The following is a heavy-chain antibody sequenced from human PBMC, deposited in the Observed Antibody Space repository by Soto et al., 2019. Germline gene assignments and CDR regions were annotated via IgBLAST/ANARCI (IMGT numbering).Heavy chain of an antibody. D-gene: IGHD3-10*01. CDR3: ARDIGSYAYGEGY. CDR1: GGSINSYW. Sequence: SETLSLTCSVSGGSINSYWWSWIRQPAGKGLEWVGRVYSSGTTDYKPSLNRRATLSVETSKNQFSLKLSSVTAADTAVYYCARDIGSYAYGEGYWGQGIQVTVSS. J-gene: IGHJ4*02. V-gene: IGHV4-4*07. CDR2: VYSSGTT.